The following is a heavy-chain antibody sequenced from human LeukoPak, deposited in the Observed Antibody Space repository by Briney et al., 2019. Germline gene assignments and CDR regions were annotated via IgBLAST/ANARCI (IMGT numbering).Heavy chain of an antibody. CDR3: ARDKCSSTSCYGGFDY. V-gene: IGHV4-59*01. D-gene: IGHD2-2*01. CDR2: IYYSGST. CDR1: GGSISSYY. J-gene: IGHJ4*02. Sequence: PSETLSLTXTVSGGSISSYYWSWIRQPPGKGLEWIGYIYYSGSTNYNPSLKSRVTISVDTSKNQFSLKLSSVTAADTAVYYCARDKCSSTSCYGGFDYWGQGTLVTVSS.